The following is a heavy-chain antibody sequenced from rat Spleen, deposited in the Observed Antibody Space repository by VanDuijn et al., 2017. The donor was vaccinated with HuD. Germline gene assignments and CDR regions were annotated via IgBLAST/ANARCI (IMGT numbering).Heavy chain of an antibody. CDR3: ARHGRDSYAHWYFDF. J-gene: IGHJ1*01. Sequence: EVQLVESGGGLVQPGRSLKLSCAASGFTFSNYGMAWVRQTPTKGLEWVASISTGGGTTYYRDSVKGRFTISRDNAKNTQYLQMDSLSSEDTATYYCARHGRDSYAHWYFDFWGPGTMVTVSS. V-gene: IGHV5S14*01. CDR1: GFTFSNYG. D-gene: IGHD1-12*01. CDR2: ISTGGGTT.